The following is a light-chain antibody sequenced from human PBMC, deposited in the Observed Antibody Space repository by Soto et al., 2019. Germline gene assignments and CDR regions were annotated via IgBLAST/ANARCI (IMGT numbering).Light chain of an antibody. CDR3: QQYYDWPIT. CDR1: QRVSSGY. V-gene: IGKV3-20*01. CDR2: GAS. J-gene: IGKJ5*01. Sequence: EIVLTQSPGTLSLSPGERATLSCRASQRVSSGYLAWYQQKPGQAPRLLIYGASNRATDIPDRFSGRGSGTDFTLTISRLEPEDFAVYYCQQYYDWPITFGQGTRLDIK.